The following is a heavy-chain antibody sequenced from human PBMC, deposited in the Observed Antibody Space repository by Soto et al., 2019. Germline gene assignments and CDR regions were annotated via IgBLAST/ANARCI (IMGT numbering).Heavy chain of an antibody. D-gene: IGHD2-15*01. CDR2: IYYSGST. V-gene: IGHV4-61*01. CDR1: GGSVSSGSYY. CDR3: AGGVVAASIDY. J-gene: IGHJ4*02. Sequence: PSETLSLTCTVSGGSVSSGSYYWSWIRQPPGKGLEWIGYIYYSGSTNYNPSLKSRVIISVDTSKNQFSLKLSSVTAADTAVYYCAGGVVAASIDYWGQGTLVTVSS.